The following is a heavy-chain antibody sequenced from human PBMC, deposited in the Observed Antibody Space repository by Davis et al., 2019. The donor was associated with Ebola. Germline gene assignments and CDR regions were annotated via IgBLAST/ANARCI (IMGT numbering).Heavy chain of an antibody. Sequence: GESLKISCTASGFTFGDYAMSWVRQAPGKGLEWVGFIRSKAYGGTTEYAASVKGRFTISRDDSKSIAYLQMNSLKTEDTAVYYCTRVHIVLMVYKDYWGQGTLVTVSS. CDR2: IRSKAYGGTT. D-gene: IGHD2-8*01. V-gene: IGHV3-49*04. CDR1: GFTFGDYA. CDR3: TRVHIVLMVYKDY. J-gene: IGHJ4*02.